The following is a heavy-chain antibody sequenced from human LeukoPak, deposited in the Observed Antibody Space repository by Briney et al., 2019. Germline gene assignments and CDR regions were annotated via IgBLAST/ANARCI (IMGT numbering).Heavy chain of an antibody. Sequence: PGGSLRLSCTTYESAFSCYEMNWIRQAPGKGLEWVSYISNTGNTIYYTDSVKGRFTISRDNAKNSLYLQMNSLRDEDTALYYCAGGLGSGWRYWGQGTPVTVSS. CDR1: ESAFSCYE. V-gene: IGHV3-48*03. J-gene: IGHJ4*02. D-gene: IGHD6-19*01. CDR3: AGGLGSGWRY. CDR2: ISNTGNTI.